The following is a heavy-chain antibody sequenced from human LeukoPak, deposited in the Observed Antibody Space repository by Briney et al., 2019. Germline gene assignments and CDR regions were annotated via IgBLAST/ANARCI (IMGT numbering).Heavy chain of an antibody. V-gene: IGHV3-30*04. D-gene: IGHD3-10*01. CDR2: ISYDGSNK. J-gene: IGHJ4*02. CDR1: GFTFSSYA. Sequence: GRSLRLSCAASGFTFSSYAMHWVRQAPGKGLEWVAVISYDGSNKYYADSVKGRFTISRDNSKNTLYLQMNSLRAEDTAVYYCARDRRQRDGAKGVDYWGQGTLVTVSS. CDR3: ARDRRQRDGAKGVDY.